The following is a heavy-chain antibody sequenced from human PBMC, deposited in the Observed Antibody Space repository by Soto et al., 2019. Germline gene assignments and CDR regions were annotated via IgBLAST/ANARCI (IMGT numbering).Heavy chain of an antibody. J-gene: IGHJ4*02. Sequence: GGSLRLSCAASGFTFSGSAMHWVRQASGKGLEWVGRIRSKANSYATAYAASVKGGSTISRDDSKNTAYLQMNSLKTEDTAVYYCTKWTIAAAGLDCWGQGTLVTVS. CDR2: IRSKANSYAT. CDR1: GFTFSGSA. CDR3: TKWTIAAAGLDC. V-gene: IGHV3-73*01. D-gene: IGHD6-13*01.